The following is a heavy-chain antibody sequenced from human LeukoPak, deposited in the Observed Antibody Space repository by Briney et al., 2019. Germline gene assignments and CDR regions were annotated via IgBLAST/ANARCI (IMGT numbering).Heavy chain of an antibody. CDR2: ISYDGRHT. Sequence: GRSLRLSCAASGFSFNSYPLHWVRQAPGKGLEWVAFISYDGRHTYYGDSVKGRFTISRDNYKYTLSLQMNSLTAAETAMYYCARELSGSFYYWGQGTLVTVSS. D-gene: IGHD3-3*01. CDR3: ARELSGSFYY. CDR1: GFSFNSYP. J-gene: IGHJ4*02. V-gene: IGHV3-30*04.